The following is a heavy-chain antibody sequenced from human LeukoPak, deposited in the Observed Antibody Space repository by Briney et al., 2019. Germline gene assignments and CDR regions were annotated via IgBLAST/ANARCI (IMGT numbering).Heavy chain of an antibody. D-gene: IGHD3-22*01. J-gene: IGHJ4*02. CDR2: ISGSGGST. V-gene: IGHV3-23*01. CDR3: AKDSSGYFDY. CDR1: GFTFSSHW. Sequence: PGGSLRLSCAASGFTFSSHWMHWVRQAPGKGLEWVSAISGSGGSTYYADSVKGRFTISRDNSKNTLYLQMNSLRAEDTAVYYCAKDSSGYFDYWGQGTLVTVSS.